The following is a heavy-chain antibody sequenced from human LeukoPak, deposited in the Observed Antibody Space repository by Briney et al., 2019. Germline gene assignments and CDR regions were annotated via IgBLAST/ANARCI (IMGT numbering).Heavy chain of an antibody. D-gene: IGHD3-16*01. CDR2: IKQDGSEK. CDR1: GSTFSSYW. CDR3: ARVGAGRSDY. J-gene: IGHJ4*02. Sequence: GGSLRLSCAASGSTFSSYWMSWVRQAPGKGLEWVANIKQDGSEKYYVDSVKGRFTISRDNAKNSLYLQMNSLRAEDTAVYYCARVGAGRSDYWGQGTLVTVSS. V-gene: IGHV3-7*01.